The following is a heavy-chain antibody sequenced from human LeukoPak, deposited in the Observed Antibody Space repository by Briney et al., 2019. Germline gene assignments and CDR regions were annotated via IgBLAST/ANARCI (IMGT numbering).Heavy chain of an antibody. CDR2: IYPGDSDT. J-gene: IGHJ4*02. CDR1: GYSFTSSW. D-gene: IGHD1-26*01. CDR3: ARFSVGGTYYPNY. V-gene: IGHV5-51*01. Sequence: GESLKISCQGSGYSFTSSWIGWVRQMPGKGLEWMGIIYPGDSDTRYSPSFQGQVTISADKSLSTAYLQWSSLKASDTAMYYCARFSVGGTYYPNYWGQGTLVSVSS.